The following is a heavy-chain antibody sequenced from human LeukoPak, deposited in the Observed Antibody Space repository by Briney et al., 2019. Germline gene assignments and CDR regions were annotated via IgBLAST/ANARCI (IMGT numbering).Heavy chain of an antibody. J-gene: IGHJ4*02. D-gene: IGHD2-2*01. Sequence: PGGSLRLSCAASGFTFSSYSMNWVRQAPGKGLEWVSSISSSSSYIYYADSVKGRFTISRDNAKNSLYLQMNSVRAEDTAVYYCARGRRGYCSSTSCYGLLWFGGNTYYFDYWGQGTLVTVSS. CDR1: GFTFSSYS. V-gene: IGHV3-21*01. CDR2: ISSSSSYI. CDR3: ARGRRGYCSSTSCYGLLWFGGNTYYFDY.